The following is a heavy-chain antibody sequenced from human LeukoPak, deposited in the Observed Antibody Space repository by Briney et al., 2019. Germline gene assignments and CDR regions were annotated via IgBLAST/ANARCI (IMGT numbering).Heavy chain of an antibody. CDR1: GGSISSSSYY. V-gene: IGHV4-39*01. J-gene: IGHJ5*02. CDR2: IYYSGST. Sequence: PSETLSLTCTVSGGSISSSSYYGGWIRQPPGKGLEWIGSIYYSGSTYYNPSLKSRVTISVDTSKNQFSLKLSSVTAADTAVYYCARSRPYCSGGSCSPFDPWGQGTLVTVSS. D-gene: IGHD2-15*01. CDR3: ARSRPYCSGGSCSPFDP.